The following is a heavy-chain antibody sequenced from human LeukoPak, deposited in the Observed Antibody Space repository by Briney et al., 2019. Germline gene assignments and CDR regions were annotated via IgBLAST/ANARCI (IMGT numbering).Heavy chain of an antibody. V-gene: IGHV4-4*07. D-gene: IGHD3-22*01. J-gene: IGHJ4*02. CDR2: IHTGGST. Sequence: PSETLSLTCTVSGGSINNYFWSWIRQPAGKGLEWIGRIHTGGSTKYNPSLKSRVIISVDMSENQFSLRLSSVAAADTALYFCARGTTYDTGTDYYFNYWGQGILVTVSS. CDR3: ARGTTYDTGTDYYFNY. CDR1: GGSINNYF.